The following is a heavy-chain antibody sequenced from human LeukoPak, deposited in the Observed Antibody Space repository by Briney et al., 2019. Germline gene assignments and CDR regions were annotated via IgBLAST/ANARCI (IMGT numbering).Heavy chain of an antibody. Sequence: PGESLRLSCAASGFTFSSYAMHWVRQAPGKGLEWVAVISYDGSNKYYADSVKGRFTISRDNSKNTLYLQMNSLRAEDTAVYYCARFGLAAAIPRKGNYFDYWGQGTLVTVSS. V-gene: IGHV3-30-3*01. CDR3: ARFGLAAAIPRKGNYFDY. J-gene: IGHJ4*02. CDR2: ISYDGSNK. D-gene: IGHD6-13*01. CDR1: GFTFSSYA.